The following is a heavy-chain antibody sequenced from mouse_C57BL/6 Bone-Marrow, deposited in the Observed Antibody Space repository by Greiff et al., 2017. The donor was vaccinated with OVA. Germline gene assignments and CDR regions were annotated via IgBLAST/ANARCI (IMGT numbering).Heavy chain of an antibody. V-gene: IGHV5-16*01. CDR2: INYDGSST. J-gene: IGHJ1*03. CDR3: ARGGWDLYFDV. CDR1: GFTFSDYY. D-gene: IGHD3-3*01. Sequence: EVHLVESEGGLVQPGSSMKLSCTASGFTFSDYYMAWVRQVPEKGLEWVANINYDGSSTYYLDSLKSRFIISRDNAKNILYLQRSSLKSEDTAKYYCARGGWDLYFDVWGTGTTVTVAS.